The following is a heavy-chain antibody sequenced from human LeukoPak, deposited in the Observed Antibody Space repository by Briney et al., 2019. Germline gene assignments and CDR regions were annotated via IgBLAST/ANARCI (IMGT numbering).Heavy chain of an antibody. CDR1: GFTFSSYS. CDR3: ARDRVEVFDY. CDR2: ISSSSSYI. J-gene: IGHJ4*02. V-gene: IGHV3-21*01. Sequence: GGSRRLSCAASGFTFSSYSMNWVRQAPGKGLEWVSSISSSSSYIYYADSVKGRFTISRDNAKNSLYLQMNSLRAEDTAVYYCARDRVEVFDYWGQGTLVTVSS. D-gene: IGHD2-15*01.